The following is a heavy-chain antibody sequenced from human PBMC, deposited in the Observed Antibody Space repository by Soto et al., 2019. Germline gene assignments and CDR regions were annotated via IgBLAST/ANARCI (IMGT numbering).Heavy chain of an antibody. J-gene: IGHJ6*02. CDR3: ARDRLVAATSAPPYCYYGMDV. Sequence: GSLRLSCATSGFTFSSYSMNWVRQAPGMGLEWVSSISSSSRYIYYADSVRGRFTISRDNAKNSLYLQINSLRAEDTAVYYCARDRLVAATSAPPYCYYGMDVWGQGTTVTVSS. D-gene: IGHD2-15*01. CDR1: GFTFSSYS. CDR2: ISSSSRYI. V-gene: IGHV3-21*01.